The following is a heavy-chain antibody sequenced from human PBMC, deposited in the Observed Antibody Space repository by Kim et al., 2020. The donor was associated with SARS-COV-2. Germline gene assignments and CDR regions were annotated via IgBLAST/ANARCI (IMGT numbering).Heavy chain of an antibody. CDR3: AIGYTAHDY. D-gene: IGHD5-18*01. CDR1: GGSISSYY. J-gene: IGHJ4*02. V-gene: IGHV4-59*01. CDR2: IYYSGST. Sequence: SETLSLTCTVSGGSISSYYWSWIRQPPGKGLEWIGYIYYSGSTNYNPSLKSRVTISVDTSKNQFSLKLSSVTAADTAVDYCAIGYTAHDYWGQGTLVTVS.